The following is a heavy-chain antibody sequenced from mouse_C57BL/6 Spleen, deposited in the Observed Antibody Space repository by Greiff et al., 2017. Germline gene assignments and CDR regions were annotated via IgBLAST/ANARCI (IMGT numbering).Heavy chain of an antibody. D-gene: IGHD2-4*01. CDR2: INYDGSST. Sequence: EVKLMESEGGLVQPGSSMKLSCTASGFTFSDYYMAWVRQVPEKGLEWVANINYDGSSTYYLDSLKSRFIISRDNAKNILYLQMSSLQSEDTATYYCARDGGYDYGFDYGGQGTTLTVSS. CDR3: ARDGGYDYGFDY. V-gene: IGHV5-16*01. J-gene: IGHJ2*01. CDR1: GFTFSDYY.